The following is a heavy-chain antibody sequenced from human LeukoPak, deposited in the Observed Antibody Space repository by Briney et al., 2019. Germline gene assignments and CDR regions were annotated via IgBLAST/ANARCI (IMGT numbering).Heavy chain of an antibody. CDR3: ARGRTSAPAANDY. CDR1: GGSFSGYY. J-gene: IGHJ4*02. CDR2: INHSGST. Sequence: SETLSLTCAVYGGSFSGYYWSWIRQPRGKGLEWIGEINHSGSTNYNPSLKSRVTISVDTSKNQFSLKLSSVTAADTAVYYCARGRTSAPAANDYWGQGTLVTVSS. V-gene: IGHV4-34*01. D-gene: IGHD2-2*01.